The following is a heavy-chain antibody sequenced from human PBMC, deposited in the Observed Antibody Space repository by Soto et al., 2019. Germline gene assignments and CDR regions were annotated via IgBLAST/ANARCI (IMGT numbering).Heavy chain of an antibody. CDR1: GFTFRNYA. J-gene: IGHJ5*02. D-gene: IGHD4-17*01. CDR3: AKDAISGDGIWLMDS. CDR2: LLRSGSSA. Sequence: PGWSLSLSCAASGFTFRNYAMTWARQAPGKGLEWVSSLLRSGSSAYYADSVRGHFSISSDTSANSLYLQMDSLRAEDTAIYYCAKDAISGDGIWLMDSWGQGTVVTVSS. V-gene: IGHV3-23*01.